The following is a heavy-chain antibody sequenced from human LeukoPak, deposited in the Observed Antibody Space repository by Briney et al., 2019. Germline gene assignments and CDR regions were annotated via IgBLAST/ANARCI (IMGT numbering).Heavy chain of an antibody. CDR2: IKQDGSEK. CDR3: ARLSRTSVVEDI. Sequence: GGSLRLSCVVSGFTLNNYWMSWVRQAPGKGLEWVANIKQDGSEKYYVDSVKGRFTISRDSAKNSLYLQMNSLRDEDTAVYYCARLSRTSVVEDIWGQGTMVTVSS. CDR1: GFTLNNYW. D-gene: IGHD1-1*01. V-gene: IGHV3-7*01. J-gene: IGHJ3*02.